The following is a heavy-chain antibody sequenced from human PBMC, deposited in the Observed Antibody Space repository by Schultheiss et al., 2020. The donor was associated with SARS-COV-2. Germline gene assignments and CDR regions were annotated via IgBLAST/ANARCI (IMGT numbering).Heavy chain of an antibody. V-gene: IGHV4-59*12. CDR3: ARQAPIGRYYYYGMDV. J-gene: IGHJ6*02. CDR2: INHSGST. D-gene: IGHD1-26*01. Sequence: SETLSLTCTVSGGSISSYYWSWIRQPPGKGLEWIGEINHSGSTNYNPSLKSRVTISVDKSKNQFSLKLSSVTAADTAVYYCARQAPIGRYYYYGMDVWGQGTTVTVSS. CDR1: GGSISSYY.